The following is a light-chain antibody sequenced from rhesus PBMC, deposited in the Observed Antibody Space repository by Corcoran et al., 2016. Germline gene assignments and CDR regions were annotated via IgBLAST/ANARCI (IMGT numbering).Light chain of an antibody. CDR2: AAA. V-gene: IGKV1-18*01. CDR1: QGSISW. Sequence: DIQMTQSPSSLFASVGDKVTITCRARQGSISWLAWYQQKPGKAPQLLIYAAASLQSGVPSRFSGSGSGTSYTLTIRRLQPEDFATSYCQQGYAAPFAFGPGTKLDIK. CDR3: QQGYAAPFA. J-gene: IGKJ3*01.